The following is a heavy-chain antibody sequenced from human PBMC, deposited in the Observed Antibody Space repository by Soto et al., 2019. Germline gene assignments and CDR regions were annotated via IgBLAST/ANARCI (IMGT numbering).Heavy chain of an antibody. D-gene: IGHD2-15*01. CDR2: INPSGGST. J-gene: IGHJ3*02. CDR3: ARRPYCSGGSCYGEAFDI. Sequence: ASVKVSCKASGYTFTSYYMHWVRQAPGQGLEWMGIINPSGGSTSYAQKFQGRVTMTRDTSTSTVYMELSSLRSEDTAVYYCARRPYCSGGSCYGEAFDIWGQGTTVTVSS. V-gene: IGHV1-46*03. CDR1: GYTFTSYY.